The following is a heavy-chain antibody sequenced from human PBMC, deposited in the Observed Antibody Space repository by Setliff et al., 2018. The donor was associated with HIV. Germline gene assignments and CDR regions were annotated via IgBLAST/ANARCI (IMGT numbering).Heavy chain of an antibody. Sequence: SETLSLTCAVYGGAFNGYYWTWIRQSPGRGLEWIGEINHKGVTNYSPSLMRRATISAEASKNQFSLRLSSVTAADTALYFCTRAQIAAPRPFDYWGQGTLVTV. CDR2: INHKGVT. D-gene: IGHD2-21*01. V-gene: IGHV4-34*01. CDR3: TRAQIAAPRPFDY. CDR1: GGAFNGYY. J-gene: IGHJ4*02.